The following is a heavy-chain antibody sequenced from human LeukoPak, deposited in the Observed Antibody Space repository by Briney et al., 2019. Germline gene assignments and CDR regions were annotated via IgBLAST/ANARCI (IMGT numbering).Heavy chain of an antibody. Sequence: SETLSLTCTVSGGSISSGSYYWSWIRQPAGKGLEWIGRIYTSGSTNYNPSLKSRVTISVDTSKNQFSLKLSSVTAADTAVYYCARVLYSSSFKDAFDIWGQGTMVTVSS. CDR1: GGSISSGSYY. V-gene: IGHV4-61*02. D-gene: IGHD6-13*01. CDR3: ARVLYSSSFKDAFDI. J-gene: IGHJ3*02. CDR2: IYTSGST.